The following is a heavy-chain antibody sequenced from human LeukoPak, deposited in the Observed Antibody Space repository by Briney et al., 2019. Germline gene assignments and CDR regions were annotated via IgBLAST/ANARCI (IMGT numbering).Heavy chain of an antibody. CDR1: GGSFSGYY. J-gene: IGHJ5*02. V-gene: IGHV4-34*01. D-gene: IGHD2-15*01. CDR2: INHSGST. CDR3: ARHVRYCSGGSCYRATNWFDP. Sequence: SETLSLTCAVYGGSFSGYYWSWIRQPPGKGLEWIGEINHSGSTNYNPSLKSRVTISVDTSKNQFSLKLSSVTAADTAVYYCARHVRYCSGGSCYRATNWFDPWGQGTLVTVSS.